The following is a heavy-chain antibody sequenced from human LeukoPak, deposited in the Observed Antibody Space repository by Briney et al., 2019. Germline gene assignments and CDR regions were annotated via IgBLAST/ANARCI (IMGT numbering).Heavy chain of an antibody. V-gene: IGHV3-48*03. J-gene: IGHJ4*02. Sequence: GGSLRLSCAASGFTFSSYEMNWVRQAPGKGLEWVSYISSSGSTIYYADSVKGRFTISRDNAKNSLYLQMNSLRAEDTAGYYCARVAAAYYYGSGSWYNFDYWGQGTLVTVSS. CDR1: GFTFSSYE. D-gene: IGHD3-10*01. CDR3: ARVAAAYYYGSGSWYNFDY. CDR2: ISSSGSTI.